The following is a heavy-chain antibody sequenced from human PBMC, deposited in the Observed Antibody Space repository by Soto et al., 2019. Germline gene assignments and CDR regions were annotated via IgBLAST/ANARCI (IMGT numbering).Heavy chain of an antibody. CDR2: ISYDGSNN. CDR1: GFTFSSYS. J-gene: IGHJ6*02. Sequence: GASLRLSCAASGFTFSSYSMHWVRQAPGKGLEWVALISYDGSNNYYADSVQGPFTISRDNSKNTLYMQMNSLRAEDTAVYYCARDRVTSDWYGRYGMDVCGQGTTVTVFS. D-gene: IGHD6-19*01. V-gene: IGHV3-30-3*01. CDR3: ARDRVTSDWYGRYGMDV.